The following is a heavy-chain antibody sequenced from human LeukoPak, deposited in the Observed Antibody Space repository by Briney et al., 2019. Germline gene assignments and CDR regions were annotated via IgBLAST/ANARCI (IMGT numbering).Heavy chain of an antibody. CDR2: IYYSGST. Sequence: SETLSLTCTVSGGSISSYYGSWIRQPPGKGLEWIGYIYYSGSTNYNPSLKSRVTISVDTSKNQFSLKLSSVTAADTAVYYCARGDDYATLDYWGQGTLVTVSS. CDR1: GGSISSYY. D-gene: IGHD4-17*01. CDR3: ARGDDYATLDY. J-gene: IGHJ4*02. V-gene: IGHV4-59*01.